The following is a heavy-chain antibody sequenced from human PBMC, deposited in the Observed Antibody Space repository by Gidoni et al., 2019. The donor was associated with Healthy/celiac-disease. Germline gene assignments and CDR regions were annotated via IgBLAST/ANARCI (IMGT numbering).Heavy chain of an antibody. CDR3: ARLDRKNWGAEDFDY. V-gene: IGHV5-51*01. J-gene: IGHJ4*02. CDR2: IYPGDSDT. D-gene: IGHD7-27*01. CDR1: GYSFTSYW. Sequence: EVQLVQSGAEVKKPGASLTISRKGSGYSFTSYWIGWVRQMPGKGLEWMGIIYPGDSDTRYSPSFQGQVTISADKSISTAYLQWSSLKASDTAMYYCARLDRKNWGAEDFDYWGQGTLVTVSS.